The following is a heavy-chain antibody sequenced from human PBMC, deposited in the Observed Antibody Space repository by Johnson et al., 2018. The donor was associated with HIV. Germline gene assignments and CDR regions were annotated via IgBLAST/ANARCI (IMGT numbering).Heavy chain of an antibody. Sequence: VQLVESGGGLVQPGGSLRLSCAASGFSFSTYAMHWVRQAPGKGLEYVSAISSNGGSTFSAHSVKGRFTLFRDNSKSTLYLQMGSLRAEDMGVYYCAIPYYFDRGVYHWGQGTMVTVSS. CDR1: GFSFSTYA. D-gene: IGHD3-22*01. CDR2: ISSNGGST. CDR3: AIPYYFDRGVYH. V-gene: IGHV3-64*01. J-gene: IGHJ3*01.